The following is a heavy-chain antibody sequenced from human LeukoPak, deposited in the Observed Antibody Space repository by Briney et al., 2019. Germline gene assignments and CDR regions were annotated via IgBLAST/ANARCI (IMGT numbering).Heavy chain of an antibody. J-gene: IGHJ4*02. CDR1: GTSLSPFH. CDR2: IYFTGTA. V-gene: IGHV4-4*07. CDR3: ARKDVDC. Sequence: PSETLSLTCTVSGTSLSPFHWTWFRQPAGQRLEWIGLIYFTGTATLNPSLRSRVAMSVDLAKNQLFLKLASMTAADTAKYYCARKDVDCWGQGTLVSVSS.